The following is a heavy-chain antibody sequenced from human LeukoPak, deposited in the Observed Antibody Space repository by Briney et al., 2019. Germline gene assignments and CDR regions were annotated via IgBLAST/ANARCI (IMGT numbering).Heavy chain of an antibody. Sequence: GASVKVSCKASGGTFSTYAISWVRQAPGQGLEWMGWISAYNGNTNYAQKLQGRVTMTTDTSTSTAYMELRSLRSDDTAVYYCAREASETFDYWGQGTLVTVSS. J-gene: IGHJ4*02. CDR1: GGTFSTYA. CDR3: AREASETFDY. CDR2: ISAYNGNT. V-gene: IGHV1-18*01.